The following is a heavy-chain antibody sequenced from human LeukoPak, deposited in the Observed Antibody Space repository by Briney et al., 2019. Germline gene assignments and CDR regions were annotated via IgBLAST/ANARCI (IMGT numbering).Heavy chain of an antibody. J-gene: IGHJ4*02. D-gene: IGHD5-18*01. CDR1: GYTFTSYD. CDR2: KNPNSGRT. CDR3: AREGGDSYGYVLDY. V-gene: IGHV1-8*01. Sequence: ASVKVSCKASGYTFTSYDINWVRQATGQGFEWMGFKNPNSGRTGFAQKFQGRVTMTRDTSTSTVYMELSSLRSEDTAVYYCAREGGDSYGYVLDYWGQGTLVTVSS.